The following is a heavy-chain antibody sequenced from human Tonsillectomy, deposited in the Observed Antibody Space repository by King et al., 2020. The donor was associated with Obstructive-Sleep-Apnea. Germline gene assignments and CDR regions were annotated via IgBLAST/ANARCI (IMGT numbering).Heavy chain of an antibody. CDR1: GFTFSSYS. J-gene: IGHJ3*02. CDR2: ISSSSSTI. Sequence: QLVQSGGGLVQPGGSLRLSCAASGFTFSSYSINWVRQAPGKGLEWVSYISSSSSTIYYADSVKGRFTISRDNAKNSLYLQMNSLRAEDTAVYYCARGDDSSGYYSDAFDIWGQGTMVTVSS. V-gene: IGHV3-48*04. CDR3: ARGDDSSGYYSDAFDI. D-gene: IGHD3-22*01.